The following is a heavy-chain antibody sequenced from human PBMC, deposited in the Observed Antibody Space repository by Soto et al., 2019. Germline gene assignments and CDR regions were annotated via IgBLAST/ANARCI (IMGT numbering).Heavy chain of an antibody. V-gene: IGHV3-53*02. CDR1: EFTVSSNY. Sequence: EVQLVETGGGLIQPGGSLRLSCAASEFTVSSNYMSWVRQAPGKGLEWASIIYSSGSAYYADSVKGRFTISRDNSKNTLYLQMNSLRAEDTAVYYCARGSERAYFDYWGQGTLVTVSS. J-gene: IGHJ4*02. D-gene: IGHD1-26*01. CDR3: ARGSERAYFDY. CDR2: IYSSGSA.